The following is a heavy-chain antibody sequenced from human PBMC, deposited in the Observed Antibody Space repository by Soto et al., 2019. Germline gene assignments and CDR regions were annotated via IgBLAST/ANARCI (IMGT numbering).Heavy chain of an antibody. CDR1: GFTFSTYA. D-gene: IGHD2-2*01. CDR2: ITGSGTGT. J-gene: IGHJ4*02. V-gene: IGHV3-23*01. CDR3: AEVDCSRASCYGTGY. Sequence: EVQLFESGGGLVQPGGSLRLSCAASGFTFSTYAMTWVRQAPGKGLEWVSSITGSGTGTYYADSVRGRFTISRDNSKNSLYLQMNSLRAEDTAIYYCAEVDCSRASCYGTGYWGEGTLVTVSS.